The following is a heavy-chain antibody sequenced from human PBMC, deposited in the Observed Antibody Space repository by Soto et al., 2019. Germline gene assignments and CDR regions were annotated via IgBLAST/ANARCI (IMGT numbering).Heavy chain of an antibody. J-gene: IGHJ4*02. CDR2: ISSSSSYI. CDR1: EVPFSGYS. D-gene: IGHD3-22*01. CDR3: VRFPFFDTSDQGY. V-gene: IGHV3-21*01. Sequence: CSASEVPFSGYSMNWVRKDPGKGLEWVSSISSSSSYIYYADSVKGRFTISRDNAKNSLFLQMNSLRAEDAALYYCVRFPFFDTSDQGYWGQGNLVTASA.